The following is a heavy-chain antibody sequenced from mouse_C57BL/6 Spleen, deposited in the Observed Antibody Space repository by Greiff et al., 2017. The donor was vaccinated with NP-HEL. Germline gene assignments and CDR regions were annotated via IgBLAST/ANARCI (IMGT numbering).Heavy chain of an antibody. CDR2: IYPRSGNT. Sequence: QVQLQQSGAELARPGASVKLSCKASGYTFTSYGISWVKQRPGQGLEWIGEIYPRSGNTYYNEKFKGKATLTADKSSSTAYMELRSLTSEDSAVYFCARGDDYDFYYYAMDYWGQGTSVTVSS. D-gene: IGHD2-4*01. CDR3: ARGDDYDFYYYAMDY. J-gene: IGHJ4*01. V-gene: IGHV1-81*01. CDR1: GYTFTSYG.